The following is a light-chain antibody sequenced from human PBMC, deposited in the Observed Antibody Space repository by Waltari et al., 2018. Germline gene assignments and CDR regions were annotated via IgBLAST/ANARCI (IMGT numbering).Light chain of an antibody. V-gene: IGKV3-20*01. CDR2: GAS. Sequence: VLTQSPGTLSLSPGERATLSCRASQSLTKRYLAWYQQKPGQAPRSLIYGASSGAAGIPDRFSGSGSGTDFTLTISRLEPEDSAVYYCQQYGSSIMYTFGQGTKLEIK. CDR1: QSLTKRY. CDR3: QQYGSSIMYT. J-gene: IGKJ2*01.